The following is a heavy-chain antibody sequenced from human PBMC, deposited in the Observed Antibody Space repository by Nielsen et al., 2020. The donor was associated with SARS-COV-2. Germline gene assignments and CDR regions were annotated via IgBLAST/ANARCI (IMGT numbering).Heavy chain of an antibody. Sequence: SETLSLTCTVSGDSMSDSNYYWVWIRQPPGKGLEWIASIYYSGITYYNTFLKSRVTISIDTSKNHFSLRLNSVAAADTAVYYCVRLNRRILTPLALASLRFDYWGQGSLVTVSS. CDR3: VRLNRRILTPLALASLRFDY. D-gene: IGHD3-3*02. CDR2: IYYSGIT. V-gene: IGHV4-39*02. J-gene: IGHJ4*02. CDR1: GDSMSDSNYY.